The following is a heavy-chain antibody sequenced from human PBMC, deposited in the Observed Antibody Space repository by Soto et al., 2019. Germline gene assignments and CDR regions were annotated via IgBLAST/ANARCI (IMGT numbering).Heavy chain of an antibody. J-gene: IGHJ4*02. D-gene: IGHD2-8*01. CDR2: INPSGGST. V-gene: IGHV1-46*01. CDR3: ARPPYPGCINAVCYPLDY. Sequence: QVQLVQSGAEVKKPGASVKISCKASGYTFTSYYMHWVRQAPGQGLEWMGIINPSGGSTNYAQKLQGRVAMTREQSTSTVYMELNSLRSEDTAVYYCARPPYPGCINAVCYPLDYWGQGTLVTVSS. CDR1: GYTFTSYY.